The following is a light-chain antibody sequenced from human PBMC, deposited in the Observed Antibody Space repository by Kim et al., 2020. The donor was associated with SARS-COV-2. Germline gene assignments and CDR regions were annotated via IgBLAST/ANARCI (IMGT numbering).Light chain of an antibody. Sequence: QSVLTQPPSVSGAPGQRVTISCTGSSSNIGAGYDVHWYQQLPGTAPKLLIYGNSNRPSGVPDRFSGSKSGTSASLAITGLQAEDEADYYCQSYDSSLIGSSVFGGGTQLTVL. V-gene: IGLV1-40*01. CDR3: QSYDSSLIGSSV. CDR2: GNS. J-gene: IGLJ3*02. CDR1: SSNIGAGYD.